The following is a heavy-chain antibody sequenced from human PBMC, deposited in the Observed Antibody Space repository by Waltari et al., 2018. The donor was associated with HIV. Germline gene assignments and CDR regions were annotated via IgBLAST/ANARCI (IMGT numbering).Heavy chain of an antibody. J-gene: IGHJ4*02. CDR2: IYPGDSDT. V-gene: IGHV5-51*01. CDR1: GYSFTNYW. CDR3: ARRGMAAAGTGAGAFDY. D-gene: IGHD6-13*01. Sequence: EVQLVQSGAEVKKSGESLKISCKGSGYSFTNYWIGWVRQMPGKGLEWLGIIYPGDSDTRYSTAFQGQVTISAVKSISTAYLQLSSLKASDTAMYYCARRGMAAAGTGAGAFDYWGQGTLVTVSS.